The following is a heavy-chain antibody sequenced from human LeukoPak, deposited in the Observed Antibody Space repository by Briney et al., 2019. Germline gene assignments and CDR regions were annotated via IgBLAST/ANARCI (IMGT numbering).Heavy chain of an antibody. CDR2: ISAYNGNT. V-gene: IGHV1-18*01. J-gene: IGHJ6*03. CDR1: GYTFTSYG. CDR3: ARENTVTARYSYYYMDD. D-gene: IGHD4-11*01. Sequence: GASVKVSCKASGYTFTSYGISWVRQGPGQGVEWMGWISAYNGNTNYAQKLQGRVTMTTDTSTSTAYMELRSLRSDDTAVYYCARENTVTARYSYYYMDDWGKGTTVTVYS.